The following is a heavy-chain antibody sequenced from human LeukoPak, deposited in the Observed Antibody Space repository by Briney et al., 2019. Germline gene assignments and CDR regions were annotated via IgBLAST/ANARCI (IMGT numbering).Heavy chain of an antibody. J-gene: IGHJ6*03. CDR3: ARDPYSGNYGNYYYYYMDV. D-gene: IGHD1-26*01. CDR2: IKQDGSEK. V-gene: IGHV3-7*01. Sequence: GGSLRLSCAASGFTFSSYWMSWVRQAPGKGLEWVANIKQDGSEKYYVDSVKGRFTISRDNAKNSLYLQMNSQGPEDTAVYYCARDPYSGNYGNYYYYYMDVWGKGTTVTISS. CDR1: GFTFSSYW.